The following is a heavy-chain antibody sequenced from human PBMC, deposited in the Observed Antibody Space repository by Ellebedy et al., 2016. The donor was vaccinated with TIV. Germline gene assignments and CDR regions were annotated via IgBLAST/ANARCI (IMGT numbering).Heavy chain of an antibody. CDR1: GFIFSNFA. CDR3: ARGKSGTYIHHAFDY. J-gene: IGHJ4*02. CDR2: LYGSGRGI. V-gene: IGHV3-23*01. Sequence: GESLKISCAASGFIFSNFAMGWVRQSPGKGLEGVSGLYGSGRGIFYSDSVKGRFTISRDNPKNTLYLQMNSLRAEDTGIYYCARGKSGTYIHHAFDYWGQGTLVTVSS. D-gene: IGHD1-26*01.